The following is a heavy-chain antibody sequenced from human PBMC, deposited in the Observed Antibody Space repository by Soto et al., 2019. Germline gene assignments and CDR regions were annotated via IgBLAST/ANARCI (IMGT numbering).Heavy chain of an antibody. CDR1: GDSFSSYY. D-gene: IGHD3-10*01. V-gene: IGHV4-59*01. J-gene: IGHJ4*02. CDR3: AALDGALDY. Sequence: TLSLTCTVSGDSFSSYYWTWIRQPPGKRLEWVAYIFHTGNTNYNPSLKSRVTISVDTSKNQFSLKLRSVTPADTAVYYCAALDGALDYWGPGTLVTVSS. CDR2: IFHTGNT.